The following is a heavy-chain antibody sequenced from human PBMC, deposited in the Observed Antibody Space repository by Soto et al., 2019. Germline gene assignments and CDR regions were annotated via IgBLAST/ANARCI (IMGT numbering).Heavy chain of an antibody. CDR1: GYTFTSYA. CDR2: INAGNGNT. CDR3: ARVVNGHSSLSEFLDY. J-gene: IGHJ4*02. V-gene: IGHV1-3*01. Sequence: GASVKVSCKASGYTFTSYAMHWVRQAPGQRLEWMGWINAGNGNTKYSQKFQGRVTITRDTSASTAYMELSSLRSEDTAVYYCARVVNGHSSLSEFLDYWGQGTLVTVSS. D-gene: IGHD3-10*01.